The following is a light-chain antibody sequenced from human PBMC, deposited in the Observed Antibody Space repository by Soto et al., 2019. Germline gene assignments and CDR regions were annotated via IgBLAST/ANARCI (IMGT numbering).Light chain of an antibody. J-gene: IGKJ1*01. Sequence: DIQMTQSPSTLSASVGDRVTITCRASQSIGRWLAWYQQKPGIAPKLLIYDASTLESGVPSRFSGSGSGTEFTLTISSLQPDDFATYYCHQYDGYSWTFGQGTKVDIK. CDR3: HQYDGYSWT. CDR1: QSIGRW. V-gene: IGKV1-5*01. CDR2: DAS.